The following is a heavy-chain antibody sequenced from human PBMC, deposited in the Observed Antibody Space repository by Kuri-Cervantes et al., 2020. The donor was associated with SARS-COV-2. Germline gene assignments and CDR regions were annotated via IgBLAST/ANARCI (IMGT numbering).Heavy chain of an antibody. Sequence: ASVTVSCKASGYTFTSYGISWVRQAPGQGREWMGWISAYNGNTNYAQKLQGRVTMTTDTSTSTAYMELRSLRSDDPAVYYCANYYYNTRELWERSLDSWGQGTLVTVSS. J-gene: IGHJ5*01. V-gene: IGHV1-18*01. D-gene: IGHD3-22*01. CDR1: GYTFTSYG. CDR2: ISAYNGNT. CDR3: ANYYYNTRELWERSLDS.